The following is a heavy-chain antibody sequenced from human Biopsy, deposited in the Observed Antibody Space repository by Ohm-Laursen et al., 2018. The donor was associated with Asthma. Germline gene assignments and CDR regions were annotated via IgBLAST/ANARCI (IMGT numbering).Heavy chain of an antibody. J-gene: IGHJ6*02. D-gene: IGHD3-10*01. CDR1: GYTFNSAG. CDR3: ARAVDYSHYYGIDV. V-gene: IGHV1-18*01. CDR2: ISVNNGNT. Sequence: SVKVSCKASGYTFNSAGITWVRQAPGQGLEWMGWISVNNGNTKVAQKLQDRVTMITDTSTSTAYMELRSLRPDDTAVYFCARAVDYSHYYGIDVWGQGTTVTVS.